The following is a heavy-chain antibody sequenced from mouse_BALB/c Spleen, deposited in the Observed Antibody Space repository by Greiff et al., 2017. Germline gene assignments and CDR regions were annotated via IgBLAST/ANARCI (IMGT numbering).Heavy chain of an antibody. CDR2: ISSGGSYT. Sequence: EVKVVESGGDLVKPGGSLKLSCAASGFTFSSYGMSWVRQTPDKRLEWVATISSGGSYTYYPDSVKGRFTISRDNAKNTLYLQMSSLKSEDTAMYYYATITTATRYFDVWGAGTTVTVSS. CDR3: ATITTATRYFDV. J-gene: IGHJ1*01. CDR1: GFTFSSYG. D-gene: IGHD1-2*01. V-gene: IGHV5-6*01.